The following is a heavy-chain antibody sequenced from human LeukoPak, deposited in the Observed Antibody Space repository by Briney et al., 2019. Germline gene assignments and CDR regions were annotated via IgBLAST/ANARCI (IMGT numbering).Heavy chain of an antibody. CDR1: GHTFTTYD. Sequence: ASVKVSCRASGHTFTTYDLNWVRQAPGQGLEWLGWMSPNSGNTGYAQKFQGRVTMTEDTSTDTAYMELSSLRSEDTAVYYCASIVGATIEPFDYWGQGTLVTVSS. D-gene: IGHD1-26*01. V-gene: IGHV1-8*01. CDR3: ASIVGATIEPFDY. CDR2: MSPNSGNT. J-gene: IGHJ4*02.